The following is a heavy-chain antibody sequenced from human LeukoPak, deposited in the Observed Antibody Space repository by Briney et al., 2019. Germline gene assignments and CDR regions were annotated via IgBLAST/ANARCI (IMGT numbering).Heavy chain of an antibody. Sequence: GGSLRLSCAASGFTFSSYWMHWVRQAPGKGLVWVSRIKSDGSSTSYADSVKGRFTISRDNAKNTLYLQMNSLRAEDTAVYYCAKGGGYCSGGSCYDWFDPWGQGTLVTVSS. CDR3: AKGGGYCSGGSCYDWFDP. CDR2: IKSDGSST. J-gene: IGHJ5*02. V-gene: IGHV3-74*01. D-gene: IGHD2-15*01. CDR1: GFTFSSYW.